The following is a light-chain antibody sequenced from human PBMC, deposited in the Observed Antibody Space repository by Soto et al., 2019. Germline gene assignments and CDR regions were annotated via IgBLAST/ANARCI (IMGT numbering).Light chain of an antibody. Sequence: EIVLTQSPGTLSLSPGERATLSCRASQSVSNNYLAWFQQKPGQAPRLLIYGASSRATGIPDRFSGSGSGTDFTLTISRLEPEDSAVYYCQRYGGSPGTFGQGTKVDIK. CDR2: GAS. CDR1: QSVSNNY. CDR3: QRYGGSPGT. J-gene: IGKJ1*01. V-gene: IGKV3-20*01.